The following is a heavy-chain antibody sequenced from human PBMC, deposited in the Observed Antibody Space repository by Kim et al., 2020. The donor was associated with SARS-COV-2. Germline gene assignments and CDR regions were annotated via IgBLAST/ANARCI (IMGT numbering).Heavy chain of an antibody. CDR2: IYYSGST. V-gene: IGHV4-39*01. Sequence: SETLSLTCTVSGGSISSSSYYWGWIRQPPGKGLEWIGSIYYSGSTYYNPSLKSRVTISVDTSKNQFSLKLSSVTAADTAVYYCARRKPGSGSYYNGFDYWGQGTLVTVPS. J-gene: IGHJ4*02. D-gene: IGHD3-10*01. CDR3: ARRKPGSGSYYNGFDY. CDR1: GGSISSSSYY.